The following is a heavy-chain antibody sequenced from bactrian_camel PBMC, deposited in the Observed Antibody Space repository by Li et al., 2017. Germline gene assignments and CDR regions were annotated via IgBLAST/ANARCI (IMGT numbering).Heavy chain of an antibody. Sequence: HVQLVESGGNSVQAGGSLRLSCVVSGDTISRLYMAWFRQAPGQEREGVAAIDRTGSTTYSYSAQARFTISKDRAENTLYLEMNNLQPEDTAMYYCAANFGPYCSGPYHARRANFLGQGTQVTVS. V-gene: IGHV3S55*01. D-gene: IGHD2*01. J-gene: IGHJ4*01. CDR2: IDRTGST. CDR1: GDTISRLY.